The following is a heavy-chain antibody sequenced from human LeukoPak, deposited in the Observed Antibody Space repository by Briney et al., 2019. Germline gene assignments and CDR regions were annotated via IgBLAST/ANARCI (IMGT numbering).Heavy chain of an antibody. CDR1: GFTVSNNY. Sequence: GGSLRLSCATSGFTVSNNYMSWVRQAPGKGLEWVSVIYSGGTTYYAGSVKGRFTISRDNSKNTLYLQMSSLRADDTAVYYCVRGRLFRGGLDSWGQGTLVTVS. D-gene: IGHD2-15*01. V-gene: IGHV3-53*01. CDR3: VRGRLFRGGLDS. CDR2: IYSGGTT. J-gene: IGHJ4*02.